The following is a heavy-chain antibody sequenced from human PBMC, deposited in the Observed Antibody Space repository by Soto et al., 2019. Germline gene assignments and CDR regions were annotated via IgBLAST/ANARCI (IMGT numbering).Heavy chain of an antibody. D-gene: IGHD3-16*01. CDR1: RFTFSNYG. Sequence: QVQLVESGGGVVQPGRSLRLSCAASRFTFSNYGMHWVRQAPGKGLEWVAVISYDGSNKYYADSVKGRFTISRDNSKNTRYRQRNTLRAEDTAVYYCAKDLTGVWGRGGEYFDYWGQGTLVTVSS. J-gene: IGHJ4*02. V-gene: IGHV3-30*18. CDR3: AKDLTGVWGRGGEYFDY. CDR2: ISYDGSNK.